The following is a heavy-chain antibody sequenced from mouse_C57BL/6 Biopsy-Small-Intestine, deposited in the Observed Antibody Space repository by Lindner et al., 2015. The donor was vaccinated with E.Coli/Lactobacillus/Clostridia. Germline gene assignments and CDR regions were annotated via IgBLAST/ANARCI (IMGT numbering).Heavy chain of an antibody. D-gene: IGHD1-1*01. CDR2: ISDGGSYT. J-gene: IGHJ1*03. Sequence: VQLQESGGGLVKPGGSLKLSCAASGFTFSSYAMSWVRQTPEKRLEWVATISDGGSYTYYPDNVKGRFTISRDNAKNNLYLQMSHLKSEDTAMYYCARGGGSSSWYFDVWGTGTTVTVSS. CDR1: GFTFSSYA. V-gene: IGHV5-4*01. CDR3: ARGGGSSSWYFDV.